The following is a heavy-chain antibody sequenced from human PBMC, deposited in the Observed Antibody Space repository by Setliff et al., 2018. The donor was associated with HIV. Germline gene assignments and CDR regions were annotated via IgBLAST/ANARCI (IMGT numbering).Heavy chain of an antibody. J-gene: IGHJ5*02. CDR2: IWYDGSNK. Sequence: PGGSLRLSCAASGFNFSSYGMHWVRQTPGKGLEWVAVIWYDGSNKYYADSVKGRFTISRDNSKNTLYLQMNGLRVEDTAVYYCATYGGSFPGWFDTWGQGTPVTVSS. D-gene: IGHD1-26*01. V-gene: IGHV3-33*01. CDR3: ATYGGSFPGWFDT. CDR1: GFNFSSYG.